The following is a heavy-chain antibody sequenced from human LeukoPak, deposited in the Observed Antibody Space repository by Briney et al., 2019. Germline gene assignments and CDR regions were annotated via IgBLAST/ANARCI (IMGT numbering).Heavy chain of an antibody. J-gene: IGHJ3*02. CDR1: GFTFSSYA. Sequence: GGSLRLSCAASGFTFSSYAMTWVRQAPGKGLESVSTISGTSGSGDSTYYADSVKGRFTISRDNSKNTLYLQMNSLRAEDTAVYYCARGSWGGYCSSTSCSKDDAFDIWGQGTMVTVSS. D-gene: IGHD2-2*01. V-gene: IGHV3-23*01. CDR2: ISGTSGSGDST. CDR3: ARGSWGGYCSSTSCSKDDAFDI.